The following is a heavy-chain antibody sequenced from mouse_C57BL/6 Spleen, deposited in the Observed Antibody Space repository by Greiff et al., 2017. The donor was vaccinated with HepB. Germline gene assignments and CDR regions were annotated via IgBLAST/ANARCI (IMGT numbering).Heavy chain of an antibody. D-gene: IGHD2-3*01. V-gene: IGHV14-3*01. Sequence: VQLQQSVAELVRPGASVKLSCTASGFNIKNTYMHWVKQRPEQGLEWIGRIDPANGNTKYAPKFQGKAPITADPSSNTAYLQLSSLTSEDTAIYYCARERDYEGYYEYYFDYWGQGTTLTVSS. CDR2: IDPANGNT. CDR1: GFNIKNTY. CDR3: ARERDYEGYYEYYFDY. J-gene: IGHJ2*01.